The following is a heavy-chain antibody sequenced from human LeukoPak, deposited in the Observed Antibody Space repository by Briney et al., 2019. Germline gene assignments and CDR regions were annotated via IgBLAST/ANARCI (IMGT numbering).Heavy chain of an antibody. V-gene: IGHV1-18*01. D-gene: IGHD3-3*01. CDR2: ISAYNGNT. Sequence: ASVKVSCKASGYTFTSYGISWVRQAPGQGLEWMGWISAYNGNTNYAQKLQGRVTMTTDTSTSTAYMELRSLRSDDTAVYYCARDAIRQVTYYDFWSGYYTKPRHYYYGMDVWGQGTTVTVSS. CDR3: ARDAIRQVTYYDFWSGYYTKPRHYYYGMDV. J-gene: IGHJ6*02. CDR1: GYTFTSYG.